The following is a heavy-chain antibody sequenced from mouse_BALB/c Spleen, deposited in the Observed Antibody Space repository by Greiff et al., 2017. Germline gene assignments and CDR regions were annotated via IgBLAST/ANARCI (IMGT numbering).Heavy chain of an antibody. D-gene: IGHD2-4*01. Sequence: QVQLQQPGAELVKPGTSVKLSCKASGYNFTSYWINWVKLRPGQGLEWIGDIYPGSGSTNYNEKFKSKATLTVDTSSSTAYMQLSSLASEDSALYYCARGYDYHLYYAMDYWGQGTSVTVSS. J-gene: IGHJ4*01. CDR1: GYNFTSYW. V-gene: IGHV1-55*01. CDR3: ARGYDYHLYYAMDY. CDR2: IYPGSGST.